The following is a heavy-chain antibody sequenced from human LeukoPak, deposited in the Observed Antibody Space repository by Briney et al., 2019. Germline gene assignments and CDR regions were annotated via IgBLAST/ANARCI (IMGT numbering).Heavy chain of an antibody. CDR3: ARDSYGYAFDI. D-gene: IGHD5-18*01. Sequence: ASVKVSCKASGYTFTSYYMHWVRQAPGQGLEWMGIINPSGGSTSYAQEFQGRVTMTRDMSTSTVYMELSSLRSEDTAVYYCARDSYGYAFDIWGQGTMVTVSS. J-gene: IGHJ3*02. CDR1: GYTFTSYY. V-gene: IGHV1-46*01. CDR2: INPSGGST.